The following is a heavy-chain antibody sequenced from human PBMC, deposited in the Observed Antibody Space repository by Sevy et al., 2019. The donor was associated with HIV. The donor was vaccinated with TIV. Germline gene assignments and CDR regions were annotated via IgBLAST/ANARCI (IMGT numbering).Heavy chain of an antibody. Sequence: GGSLRLSCAASGFTFSSYGMNWVRQAPGKGLEWVSYIRSSSSITYYADSVKGRFTISRDNDNKLLYLQMNSLRDEDTAVYYCARLTGAARPYYSSDIWGQGTMVTVSS. D-gene: IGHD6-6*01. CDR2: IRSSSSIT. V-gene: IGHV3-48*02. CDR1: GFTFSSYG. CDR3: ARLTGAARPYYSSDI. J-gene: IGHJ3*02.